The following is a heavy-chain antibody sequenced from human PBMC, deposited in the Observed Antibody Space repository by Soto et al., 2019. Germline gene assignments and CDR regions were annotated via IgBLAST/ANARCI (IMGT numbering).Heavy chain of an antibody. CDR1: GFTFDDYV. J-gene: IGHJ3*02. D-gene: IGHD1-1*01. V-gene: IGHV3-9*01. CDR3: GKAGVRQLENDAFDI. CDR2: ISWNSANI. Sequence: EVQLVESGGGLVQPGKSLRLSCTASGFTFDDYVMHWVRQPPGKGLEWVSGISWNSANIGYADSVKGRFTISRDNAKNFLDLAMDSSRPEDQALYYCGKAGVRQLENDAFDIWGQGTMVTVSS.